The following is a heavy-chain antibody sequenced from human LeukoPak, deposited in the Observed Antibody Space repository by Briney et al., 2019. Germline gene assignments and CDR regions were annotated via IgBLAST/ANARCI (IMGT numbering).Heavy chain of an antibody. J-gene: IGHJ2*01. CDR1: GGSFSGYY. V-gene: IGHV4-34*01. CDR2: INRIGST. D-gene: IGHD4/OR15-4a*01. CDR3: AREGPSWGARDWYFDL. Sequence: SETLSLTCAVSGGSFSGYYWSWIRQPPGKGLEWIGEINRIGSTKYNPSLKSRLTISVETSKNQFSLKLTSVTAADTAVYYCAREGPSWGARDWYFDLWGRGTLVTVSS.